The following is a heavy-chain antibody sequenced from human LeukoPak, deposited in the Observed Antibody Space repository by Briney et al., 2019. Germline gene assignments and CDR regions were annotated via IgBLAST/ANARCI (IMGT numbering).Heavy chain of an antibody. Sequence: GGSLRLSCTASGFTFGDYAMSWVRQAPGKGLEWVGFIRSKAYGGTTEYAASVKGRFTISRDDSKSIAYLQMNSLKTEDTAVYYYTRDGSPVYGGFYYFDYWGQGTLVTVSS. J-gene: IGHJ4*02. D-gene: IGHD4-23*01. CDR2: IRSKAYGGTT. CDR3: TRDGSPVYGGFYYFDY. V-gene: IGHV3-49*04. CDR1: GFTFGDYA.